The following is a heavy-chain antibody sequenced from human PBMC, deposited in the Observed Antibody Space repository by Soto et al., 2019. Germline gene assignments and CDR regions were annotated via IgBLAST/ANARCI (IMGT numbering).Heavy chain of an antibody. Sequence: QVQLQQWGAGLLKPSETLSLTCAVYGGSFSGYYWSWIRQPPGKGLEWIGEINHSGSTNYNPSLXGRVTISVDTXXNXFXXKLSSVTAADTAVYYCARGFDYVWGSYRYTYRFDYWGQGTLVTVSS. J-gene: IGHJ4*02. CDR2: INHSGST. V-gene: IGHV4-34*01. CDR3: ARGFDYVWGSYRYTYRFDY. D-gene: IGHD3-16*02. CDR1: GGSFSGYY.